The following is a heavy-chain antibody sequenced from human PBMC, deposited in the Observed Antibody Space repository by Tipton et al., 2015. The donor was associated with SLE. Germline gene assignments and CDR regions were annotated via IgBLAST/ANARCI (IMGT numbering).Heavy chain of an antibody. CDR2: ISGSGGST. J-gene: IGHJ3*02. D-gene: IGHD3-22*01. V-gene: IGHV3-23*01. Sequence: SLRLSCAASGFTFSSYAMSWVRQAPGKGLEWVSAISGSGGSTYYADSVKGRFTISRDNSKNTLYLQMNSLRAEDTAVYYCVREAYYYDSSGYFSDDAFDIWGQGTMVTVSS. CDR1: GFTFSSYA. CDR3: VREAYYYDSSGYFSDDAFDI.